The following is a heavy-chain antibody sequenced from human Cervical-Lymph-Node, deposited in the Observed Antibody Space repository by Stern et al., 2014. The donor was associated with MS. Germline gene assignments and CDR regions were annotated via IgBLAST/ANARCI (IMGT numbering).Heavy chain of an antibody. CDR1: GGSISSYY. J-gene: IGHJ2*01. D-gene: IGHD4-17*01. V-gene: IGHV4-59*01. CDR2: IYYSGST. Sequence: QVQLVESGPGLVKPSETLSLTCTVSGGSISSYYWSWIRQPPGKGLEWIGYIYYSGSTNYNPSLKSRVTISVDTSKNQFSLKLSSVTAADTAVYYCARGPAAYGDYTYWYFDLWGRGTLVTVSS. CDR3: ARGPAAYGDYTYWYFDL.